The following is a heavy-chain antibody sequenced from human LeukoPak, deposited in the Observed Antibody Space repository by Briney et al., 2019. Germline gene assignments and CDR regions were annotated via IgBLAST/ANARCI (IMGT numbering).Heavy chain of an antibody. V-gene: IGHV3-74*01. D-gene: IGHD4-17*01. CDR1: GFTFSIYW. J-gene: IGHJ4*02. CDR3: ARGTGYMTTDY. CDR2: INSHGSST. Sequence: PGGSLRLSCEASGFTFSIYWMHWVRQAPGKGLVWVSRINSHGSSTNYADSVKGRFTISRDNAKNTLYLQMNSLRGEGTAVYYCARGTGYMTTDYWGQGTLVTVSS.